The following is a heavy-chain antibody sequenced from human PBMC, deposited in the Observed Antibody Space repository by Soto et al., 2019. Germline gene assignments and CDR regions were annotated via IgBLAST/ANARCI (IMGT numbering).Heavy chain of an antibody. D-gene: IGHD3-9*01. CDR1: GGTFSSYA. CDR3: ARDRGSILSGYYPTYYFYY. J-gene: IGHJ4*02. V-gene: IGHV1-69*13. CDR2: IIPIFGTA. Sequence: ASVKVSCKASGGTFSSYAISWVRQAPGQGLEWMGGIIPIFGTANYAQKFQGRVTITADESTSTAYMELSSLRSEDTAVYYCARDRGSILSGYYPTYYFYYWGKGTLVPVSS.